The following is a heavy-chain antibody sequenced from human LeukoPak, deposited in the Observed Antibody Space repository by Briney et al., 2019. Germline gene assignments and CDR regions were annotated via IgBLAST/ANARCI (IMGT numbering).Heavy chain of an antibody. CDR3: EKGDTS. D-gene: IGHD2/OR15-2a*01. Sequence: GGSLRLSCAASGFTYSTYAMHWVRQAPGKGLEWVAFIQLDGSSKYYADSVKGRFTISRDNSKNTLYLQMNSLRAEDTAVYYCEKGDTSWGQGTLVTVSS. V-gene: IGHV3-30*02. J-gene: IGHJ4*02. CDR2: IQLDGSSK. CDR1: GFTYSTYA.